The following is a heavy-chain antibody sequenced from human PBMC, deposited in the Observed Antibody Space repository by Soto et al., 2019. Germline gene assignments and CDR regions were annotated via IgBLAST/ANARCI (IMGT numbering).Heavy chain of an antibody. V-gene: IGHV4-59*08. Sequence: QVQLQESGPGLVKPSETLSLTCTVSDGSISSYYWSWIRQPPGRGLEGIGYIYYNGNSNYNPSLDSRVTISIDTSKNQFSLKLTSVTAADTAVYYCAGERASSWLQHWGQGTLVTVSS. CDR3: AGERASSWLQH. D-gene: IGHD6-13*01. CDR1: DGSISSYY. CDR2: IYYNGNS. J-gene: IGHJ1*01.